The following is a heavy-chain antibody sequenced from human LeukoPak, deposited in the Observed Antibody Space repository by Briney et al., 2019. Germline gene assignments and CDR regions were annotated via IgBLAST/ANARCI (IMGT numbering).Heavy chain of an antibody. CDR3: AKSLLRPGY. D-gene: IGHD3-3*01. J-gene: IGHJ4*02. CDR1: GFTFSSYA. Sequence: GGSLRLSCAASGFTFSSYAISWVRQAPGKGLEWVSDINGSGGSTYYADSVKGRFTISRDNSKNTLYLLMNSLRAEDTAVYYCAKSLLRPGYWGQGTLVTVSS. CDR2: INGSGGST. V-gene: IGHV3-23*01.